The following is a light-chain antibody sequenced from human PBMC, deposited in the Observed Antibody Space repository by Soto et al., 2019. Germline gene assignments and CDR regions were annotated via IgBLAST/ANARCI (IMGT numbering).Light chain of an antibody. CDR3: MSYIASTSTHWV. CDR1: SIDVGHPYNY. Sequence: QSVLTHPASVSWSPGHSITIACTGTSIDVGHPYNYVSLYQQYPGKPPKLLILGVSNRPSGISGRFSGSKSGNTASLTISGLQPEDEADYYCMSYIASTSTHWVLGGGTKVTXL. J-gene: IGLJ3*02. CDR2: GVS. V-gene: IGLV2-14*03.